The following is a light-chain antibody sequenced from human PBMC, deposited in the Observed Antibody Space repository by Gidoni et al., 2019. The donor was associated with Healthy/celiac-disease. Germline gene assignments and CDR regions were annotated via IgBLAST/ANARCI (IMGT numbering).Light chain of an antibody. Sequence: QSVLTQPPSASGTPGQRVTSPCSGSSSNIRSNTVNWYQQLPGTAPKLRIYSNNQRPSGVPDRFSGSKSGTSASLAISGLQSEDEADYYCAAWDDSLNGRVFGGGTKLTVL. CDR3: AAWDDSLNGRV. V-gene: IGLV1-44*01. CDR1: SSNIRSNT. CDR2: SNN. J-gene: IGLJ3*02.